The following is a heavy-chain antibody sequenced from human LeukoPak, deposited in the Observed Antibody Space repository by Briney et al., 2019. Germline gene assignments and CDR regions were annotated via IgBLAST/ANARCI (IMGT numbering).Heavy chain of an antibody. V-gene: IGHV3-7*04. CDR1: GFTFSDYW. CDR2: IKYDGSEK. CDR3: TRDER. Sequence: GGSLRLSCAASGFTFSDYWMSWVRQAPGKGLEWVANIKYDGSEKYYVDSVRGRFTISRDTAKNSLYLQMNSLRAEDTAVYYCTRDERWGQGTLVTVST. J-gene: IGHJ4*02.